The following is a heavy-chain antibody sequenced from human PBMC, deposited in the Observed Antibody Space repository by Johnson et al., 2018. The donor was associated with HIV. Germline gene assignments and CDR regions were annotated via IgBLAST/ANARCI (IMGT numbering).Heavy chain of an antibody. V-gene: IGHV3-30*18. CDR2: ISYDGSNK. CDR3: AKEDRITVTRVTWGAFDI. CDR1: GFTFNPYG. D-gene: IGHD4-17*01. Sequence: QEKLVESGGGVVQPGRSLRLSCAASGFTFNPYGIHWVRRAPGKGLEWVALISYDGSNKYYADSVKGRFTISRYNSKNTLYLQMNSLRAEDTAVYYCAKEDRITVTRVTWGAFDIWGQGTMVTVSS. J-gene: IGHJ3*02.